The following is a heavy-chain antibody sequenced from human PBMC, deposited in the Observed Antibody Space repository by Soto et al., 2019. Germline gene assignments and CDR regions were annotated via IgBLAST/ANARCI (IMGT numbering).Heavy chain of an antibody. CDR1: GFTFSNAW. V-gene: IGHV3-15*01. CDR3: TTEAYCSGGSCYLGAFDI. D-gene: IGHD2-15*01. Sequence: GGSLRLSYAASGFTFSNAWMSWVRQAPGKGLEWVGRIKSKTDGGTTDYAAPVKGRFTISRDDSKNTLYLQMNSLKTEDTAVYYCTTEAYCSGGSCYLGAFDIWGQGTMVTVSS. J-gene: IGHJ3*02. CDR2: IKSKTDGGTT.